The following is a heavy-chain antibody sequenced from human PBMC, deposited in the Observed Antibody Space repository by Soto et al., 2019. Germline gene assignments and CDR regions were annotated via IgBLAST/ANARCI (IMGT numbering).Heavy chain of an antibody. V-gene: IGHV2-5*02. Sequence: QITLKESGPTLVKPTQTLTLTCTFSGFSLSTSGVGVGWIRQPPGKALEWLAVIYWDDDKRSSSSLKSRLTITKDTSKNQLVLTMTNMDPVDTATYYCAHHPYYGLGTYSFDYWGQGILVTVSS. CDR2: IYWDDDK. CDR1: GFSLSTSGVG. J-gene: IGHJ4*02. D-gene: IGHD3-10*01. CDR3: AHHPYYGLGTYSFDY.